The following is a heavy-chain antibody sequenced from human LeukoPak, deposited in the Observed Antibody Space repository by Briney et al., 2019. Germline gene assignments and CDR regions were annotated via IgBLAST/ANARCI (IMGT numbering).Heavy chain of an antibody. D-gene: IGHD2-2*01. CDR1: GGTFSSYA. Sequence: SVKVSCKASGGTFSSYAISWVRQAPGQGLEWMGGTIPIFGTANYAQKFQGRVTITTDESTSTAYMELSRLRSEDTAVYYCATRYCSSTSCPPGSYYYYMDVWGKGTTVTVSS. CDR3: ATRYCSSTSCPPGSYYYYMDV. J-gene: IGHJ6*03. V-gene: IGHV1-69*05. CDR2: TIPIFGTA.